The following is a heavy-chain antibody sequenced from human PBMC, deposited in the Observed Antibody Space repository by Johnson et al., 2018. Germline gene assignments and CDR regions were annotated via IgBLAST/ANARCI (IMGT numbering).Heavy chain of an antibody. Sequence: QVQLQESGPGLVKPSETLSLTCTVSGDSISSYYWSWIRQPPGKGLEWIAYIYYNGGTSYNPSLKSRVTISVDTSKNQFSLKLSSVTAADTAVYYCATGIAVAGAEYFPHWGQGTLVTVSS. CDR2: IYYNGGT. V-gene: IGHV4-59*01. D-gene: IGHD6-19*01. CDR1: GDSISSYY. CDR3: ATGIAVAGAEYFPH. J-gene: IGHJ1*01.